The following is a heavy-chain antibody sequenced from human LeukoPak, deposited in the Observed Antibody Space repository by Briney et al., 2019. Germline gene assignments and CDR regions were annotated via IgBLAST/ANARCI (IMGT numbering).Heavy chain of an antibody. J-gene: IGHJ4*02. Sequence: SETLSLTCAVYTDSFSNYHWIGIRQTPAKGMEWIGEVNESGGTNISPSLRSRVILSVDTSKNQFSLKLSSVTAADTAVYYCARHPARGRYGSASLIKEYYFDYWGQGTLVTVSS. V-gene: IGHV4-34*01. CDR1: TDSFSNYH. CDR2: VNESGGT. D-gene: IGHD3-10*01. CDR3: ARHPARGRYGSASLIKEYYFDY.